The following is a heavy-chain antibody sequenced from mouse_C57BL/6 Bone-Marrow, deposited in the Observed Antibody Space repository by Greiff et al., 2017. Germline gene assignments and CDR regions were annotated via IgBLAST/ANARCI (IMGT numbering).Heavy chain of an antibody. CDR3: ARGAMDY. J-gene: IGHJ4*01. Sequence: QVQLTQSGAELARPGASVKLSCTASGYTFTSYGISWVKQRTGQGLAWIGEIYPSSGTTYYNEKFKGKATLTADKSSSTAYMELRSLTSEDAAVYFCARGAMDYWGQGTSVTGSA. V-gene: IGHV1-81*01. CDR1: GYTFTSYG. CDR2: IYPSSGTT.